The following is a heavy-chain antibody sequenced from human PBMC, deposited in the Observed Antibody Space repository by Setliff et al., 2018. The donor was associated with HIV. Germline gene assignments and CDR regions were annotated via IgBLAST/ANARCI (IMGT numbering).Heavy chain of an antibody. CDR1: GYTFNDNY. Sequence: AASVKVSCKASGYTFNDNYIHWVRQAPGQGLEWMGRISPDIGDTNYAQMFHGGVTMTRDTSISTAYMELSSLKSDDTAVYYCARGADHFDTSGYYSFFDPWGQGTLVTVSS. J-gene: IGHJ5*02. CDR3: ARGADHFDTSGYYSFFDP. CDR2: ISPDIGDT. V-gene: IGHV1-2*06. D-gene: IGHD3-22*01.